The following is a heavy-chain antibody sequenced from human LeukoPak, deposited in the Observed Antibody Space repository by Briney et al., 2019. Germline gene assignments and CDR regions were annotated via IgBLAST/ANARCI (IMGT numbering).Heavy chain of an antibody. CDR2: IYYNGST. D-gene: IGHD2-2*01. Sequence: SETLSLTCTVSGGSIRSGGYYWSWIRQHPGKGLEWIGYIYYNGSTYYNPSLKSRVTISVDTSKNQFSLRLSSVTAADTAVYYCARSRGGYCSSTSCSRFDYWGQGTLVTVSS. J-gene: IGHJ4*02. CDR3: ARSRGGYCSSTSCSRFDY. V-gene: IGHV4-31*03. CDR1: GGSIRSGGYY.